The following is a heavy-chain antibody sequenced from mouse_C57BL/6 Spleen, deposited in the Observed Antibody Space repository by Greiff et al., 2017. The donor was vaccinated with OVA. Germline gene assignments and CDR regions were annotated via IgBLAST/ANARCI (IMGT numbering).Heavy chain of an antibody. J-gene: IGHJ1*03. CDR3: ARSGYDGYWYFDV. D-gene: IGHD2-2*01. CDR1: GYAFSSYW. Sequence: VQLQQSGAELVKPGASVKISCKASGYAFSSYWMNWVKQRPGKGLEWIGQIYPGDGDTNYNGKFKGKATLTADKSSSTAYMQLSSLTSEDSAVYFCARSGYDGYWYFDVWGTGTTVTVSS. V-gene: IGHV1-80*01. CDR2: IYPGDGDT.